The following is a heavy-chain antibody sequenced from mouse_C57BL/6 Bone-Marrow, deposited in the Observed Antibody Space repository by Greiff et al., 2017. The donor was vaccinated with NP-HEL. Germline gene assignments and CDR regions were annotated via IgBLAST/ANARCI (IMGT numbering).Heavy chain of an antibody. CDR1: GYTFTSYW. CDR2: IPPTGGST. J-gene: IGHJ2*01. Sequence: QVQLQQPGAELVKPGASVKLSCKASGYTFTSYWMPWVKQRPGQGLEWIGMIPPTGGSTNSNETFKSKATMTVDKSSSTASMQLSSLTSEDSAVYYCASGRGLRPDYWGQGTTLTVSS. CDR3: ASGRGLRPDY. D-gene: IGHD2-4*01. V-gene: IGHV1-64*01.